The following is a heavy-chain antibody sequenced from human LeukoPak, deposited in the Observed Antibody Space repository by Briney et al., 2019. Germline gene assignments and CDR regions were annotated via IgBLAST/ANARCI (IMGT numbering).Heavy chain of an antibody. CDR2: ISSSRSYI. V-gene: IGHV3-21*01. CDR3: ARRGGGAFDI. Sequence: GGSLRLSCAASGFTFSSYSMNWVRQAPGKGLEWVSFISSSRSYIYYADSVKGRFTISRDNAKNSLYLQMNSLRAEDTAVYYCARRGGGAFDIWGQGTMVTVSS. CDR1: GFTFSSYS. J-gene: IGHJ3*02. D-gene: IGHD3-10*01.